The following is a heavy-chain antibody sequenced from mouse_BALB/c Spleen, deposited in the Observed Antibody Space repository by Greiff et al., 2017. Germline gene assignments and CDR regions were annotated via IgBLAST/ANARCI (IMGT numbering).Heavy chain of an antibody. CDR2: IDPETGGT. J-gene: IGHJ2*01. CDR3: TRGGDY. CDR1: GYTFTDYE. V-gene: IGHV1-15*01. Sequence: QVHVKQSGAELVRPGASVSLSCTASGYTFTDYEMHWVKQTPVHGLEWIGAIDPETGGTSYNQKFKGKATLTADKSSSTAYMELRSLTSEDSAVYYCTRGGDYWGQGTTLTVSS.